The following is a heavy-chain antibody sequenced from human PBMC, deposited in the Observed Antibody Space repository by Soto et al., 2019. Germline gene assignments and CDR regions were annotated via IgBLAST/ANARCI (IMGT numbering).Heavy chain of an antibody. Sequence: SGPTLVNPTQTLTLTCTFSGFSLRTGGVGVGWFRQPPGKALEWLAVIYWDDDKRYSPSLKTRLTITKDTSRNQVVLTMTNMDPVDTGTYYCAHSPFLGDKLDYWGQGTLVTVSS. CDR3: AHSPFLGDKLDY. CDR2: IYWDDDK. V-gene: IGHV2-5*02. CDR1: GFSLRTGGVG. D-gene: IGHD2-21*01. J-gene: IGHJ4*02.